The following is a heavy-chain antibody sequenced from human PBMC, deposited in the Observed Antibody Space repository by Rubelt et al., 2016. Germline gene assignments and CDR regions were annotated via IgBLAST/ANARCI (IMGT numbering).Heavy chain of an antibody. CDR3: ARDYRGGMDV. Sequence: QVQLQESGPGLVKPSETLSLTCTVSGFSISSGYYWGWVRQPPGKGLEWIGYIYYSGSTNYNPSLKSRVTISVDTSKNQFSLELSSVTAADTALYYCARDYRGGMDVWGQGTTVTVSS. CDR1: GFSISSGYY. CDR2: IYYSGST. J-gene: IGHJ6*02. V-gene: IGHV4-61*01. D-gene: IGHD4-11*01.